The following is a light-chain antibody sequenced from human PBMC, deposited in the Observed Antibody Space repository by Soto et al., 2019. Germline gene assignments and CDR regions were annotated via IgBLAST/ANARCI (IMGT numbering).Light chain of an antibody. CDR1: QSLNNE. CDR2: DAS. V-gene: IGKV1-5*01. J-gene: IGKJ5*01. CDR3: QQYHRSSIT. Sequence: DIQLTQSPSFLSASVGDRVTITCRASQSLNNELAWYQQKPGKAPNLLMYDASTLERGVPSRFSGTGSGTEFTLTISSLQPDDFATYYCQQYHRSSITFGQGTRLENK.